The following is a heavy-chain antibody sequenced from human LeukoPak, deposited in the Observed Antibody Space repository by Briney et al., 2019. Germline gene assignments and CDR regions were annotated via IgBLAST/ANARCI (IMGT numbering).Heavy chain of an antibody. V-gene: IGHV4-61*05. Sequence: SETLSPTCTVSGGSISSSSYYWGWIRQPPGKGLEWIGYIYYSGSTNCNPSLKSRVTISVDTSKNQFSLKLSSVTAADTAVYYCASLNDAFDIWGQGTMVTVSS. J-gene: IGHJ3*02. CDR3: ASLNDAFDI. CDR1: GGSISSSSYY. CDR2: IYYSGST.